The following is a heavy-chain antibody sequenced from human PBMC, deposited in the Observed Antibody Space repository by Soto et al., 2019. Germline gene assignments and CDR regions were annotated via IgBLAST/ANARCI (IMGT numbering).Heavy chain of an antibody. CDR1: GYTFTNYG. V-gene: IGHV1-18*01. CDR3: SRGTSIPASGDY. D-gene: IGHD6-6*01. J-gene: IGHJ4*01. Sequence: QVQLVQSGAEVKKPGASVKVSCKASGYTFTNYGINWVRQAPGQGLEWLGWVSAYNGERRYAQRVQARVIMTTDTAPTTAYMELGSLRSDDSAVYYCSRGTSIPASGDYWGQGSLVTVSS. CDR2: VSAYNGER.